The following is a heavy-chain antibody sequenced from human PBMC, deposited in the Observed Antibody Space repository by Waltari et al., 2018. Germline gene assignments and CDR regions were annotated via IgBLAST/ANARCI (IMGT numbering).Heavy chain of an antibody. CDR3: ARLYSSGWYPIDY. CDR1: GFTFSSYG. D-gene: IGHD6-19*01. V-gene: IGHV3-33*01. J-gene: IGHJ4*02. CDR2: IWYDGSNK. Sequence: QVQLVESGGGVVQPGRSLRLSCAECGFTFSSYGLHWVRQAPGKGLEWVAVIWYDGSNKDYADSVKGRFTISRDNSKNTLYLQMNSLRAEDTAVYYCARLYSSGWYPIDYWGQGTLVTVSS.